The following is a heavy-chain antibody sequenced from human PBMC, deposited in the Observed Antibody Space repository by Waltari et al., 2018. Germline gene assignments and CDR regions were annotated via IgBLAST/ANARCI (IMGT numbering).Heavy chain of an antibody. V-gene: IGHV1-2*02. J-gene: IGHJ2*01. CDR3: AIYPDYGGNNYWYFDL. Sequence: QVQLVQSGAEVKKPGASVKVSCKASGYTFTGYYMHWVRQAPGQGLEWMGWINPNSGGTNYAQKFQGRVTMTRDTSISTAYMELSRLRSDDTAVYYCAIYPDYGGNNYWYFDLWGRGTLVTVSS. D-gene: IGHD4-17*01. CDR2: INPNSGGT. CDR1: GYTFTGYY.